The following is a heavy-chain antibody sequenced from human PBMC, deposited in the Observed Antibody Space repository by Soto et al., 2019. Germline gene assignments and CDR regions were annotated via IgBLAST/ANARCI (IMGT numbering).Heavy chain of an antibody. D-gene: IGHD3-22*01. CDR2: INPNSGGV. J-gene: IGHJ3*02. CDR1: GYTFTDYY. V-gene: IGHV1-2*04. Sequence: QVQLVQSGAEVKKPGASVKVSCKASGYTFTDYYIHWVRQAPGQGLEWMGWINPNSGGVNYAQTLQGWVTMTRDTSISTAYMELSRLRSDDTAVFYCARGGYYDSISYLDAFDIWGQGTMVTVSS. CDR3: ARGGYYDSISYLDAFDI.